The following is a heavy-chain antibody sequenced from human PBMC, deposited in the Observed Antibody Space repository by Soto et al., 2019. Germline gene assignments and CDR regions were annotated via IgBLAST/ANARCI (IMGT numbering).Heavy chain of an antibody. Sequence: GGSLRHSCAASGVTFSSYAMSWVRQAPGKGLEWVSAISGSGGSTYYADSVKGRFTISRDNSKNTLYLQMNSLRAEDTAVYYCAKDRAGVVVTAILYYWGQGTLVTVSS. V-gene: IGHV3-23*01. CDR2: ISGSGGST. CDR1: GVTFSSYA. CDR3: AKDRAGVVVTAILYY. J-gene: IGHJ4*02. D-gene: IGHD2-21*02.